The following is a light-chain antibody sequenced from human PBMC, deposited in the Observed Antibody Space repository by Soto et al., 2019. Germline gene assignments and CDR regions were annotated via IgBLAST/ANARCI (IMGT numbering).Light chain of an antibody. CDR1: RSNIGNNY. V-gene: IGLV1-51*01. CDR2: DND. Sequence: QAVLTQPPSVSAAPGQKVTVSCSGSRSNIGNNYVSWYQHLPGTAPKLLIYDNDKRPSGIPDRFSASKSGTSATLGISGLQAEDEADYYCSSYTSSRLGVFGTGTKLTVL. J-gene: IGLJ1*01. CDR3: SSYTSSRLGV.